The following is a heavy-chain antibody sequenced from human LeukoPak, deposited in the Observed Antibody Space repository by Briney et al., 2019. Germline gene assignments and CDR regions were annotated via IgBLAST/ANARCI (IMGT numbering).Heavy chain of an antibody. J-gene: IGHJ4*02. CDR1: GYTLTELS. CDR3: ATDGDRYGYELDY. Sequence: EASVKVSCKVSGYTLTELSMHWVRQAPGKGLEWMGGFDPEDGETINAQKFQGRVTMTEDTSTDTAYMELSSLRSEDTAVYYCATDGDRYGYELDYWGQGTLVTVSS. CDR2: FDPEDGET. V-gene: IGHV1-24*01. D-gene: IGHD5-18*01.